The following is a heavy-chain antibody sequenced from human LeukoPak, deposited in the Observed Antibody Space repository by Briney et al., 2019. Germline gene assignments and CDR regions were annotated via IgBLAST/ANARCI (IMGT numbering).Heavy chain of an antibody. Sequence: PGGSLRLSCAASGFTFSDHYMTWIRQAPGKGLEWVSYISGSGTIIYYGDSVKGRFTISRDNAKNSLYLQMNSLRAEDTAVYYCAKGGIITMIVVAYADAFDIWGQGTMVTVSS. CDR3: AKGGIITMIVVAYADAFDI. J-gene: IGHJ3*02. CDR2: ISGSGTII. V-gene: IGHV3-11*01. CDR1: GFTFSDHY. D-gene: IGHD3-22*01.